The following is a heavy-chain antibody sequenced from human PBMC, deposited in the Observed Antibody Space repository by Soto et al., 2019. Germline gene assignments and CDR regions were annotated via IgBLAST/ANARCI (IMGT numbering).Heavy chain of an antibody. CDR1: GGTFSSYA. CDR3: ASRPSQSSGYDEPFDY. V-gene: IGHV1-69*01. D-gene: IGHD5-12*01. CDR2: IIPIFGTS. Sequence: QVQLVQSGAEVKKPGSSGKVSCKASGGTFSSYAISWVRHAPGQGLEWMGGIIPIFGTSNYAQQFQGRVTITAVEPTGTASMELRSLSCEGTGVYYCASRPSQSSGYDEPFDYGGQGTLVTGSS. J-gene: IGHJ4*02.